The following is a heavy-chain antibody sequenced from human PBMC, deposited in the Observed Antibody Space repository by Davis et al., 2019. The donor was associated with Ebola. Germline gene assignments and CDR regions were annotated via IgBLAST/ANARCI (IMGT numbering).Heavy chain of an antibody. CDR3: ARWGRLSYYGMDV. J-gene: IGHJ6*02. V-gene: IGHV5-10-1*04. CDR1: GYSFTSYW. D-gene: IGHD3-16*01. CDR2: IDPSDSYT. Sequence: PGGSLRLSCKGSGYSFTSYWISRVRQMPGKGLEWMGRIDPSDSYTNYSPSFQGQVTISADKSISTAYLQWSSLKASDTAMYYCARWGRLSYYGMDVWGQGTTVTVSS.